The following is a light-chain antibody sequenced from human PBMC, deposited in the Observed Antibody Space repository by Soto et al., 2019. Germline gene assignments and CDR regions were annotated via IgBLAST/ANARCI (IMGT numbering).Light chain of an antibody. V-gene: IGKV2-28*01. CDR2: WGS. J-gene: IGKJ2*01. Sequence: EIAMTQSPLSLSVTPGEPASISCRSSQSLLHSNGYNYFDWYLQKPGQSPQLLIYWGSNRASGVPDRFSGSGSGTDFTLKISRVEAEDVGVYYCMQALQTPPYTFGQGTKLEIK. CDR3: MQALQTPPYT. CDR1: QSLLHSNGYNY.